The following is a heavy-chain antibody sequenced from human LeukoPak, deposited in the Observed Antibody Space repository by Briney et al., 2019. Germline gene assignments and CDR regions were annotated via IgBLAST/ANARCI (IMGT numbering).Heavy chain of an antibody. Sequence: PGRSLRLSCAASGFTFSSYGMHWVRQAPGKGLEWVAVISYDGSNKYYADSVKGRFTISRDNSKNTLYLQMNSLRAEDTAVYYCAKDTSPIVGATKDYWGQGTLVTVSS. V-gene: IGHV3-30*18. J-gene: IGHJ4*02. D-gene: IGHD1-26*01. CDR1: GFTFSSYG. CDR3: AKDTSPIVGATKDY. CDR2: ISYDGSNK.